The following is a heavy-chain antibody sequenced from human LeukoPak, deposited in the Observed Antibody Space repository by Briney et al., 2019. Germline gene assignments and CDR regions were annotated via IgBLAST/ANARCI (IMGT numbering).Heavy chain of an antibody. Sequence: QSGGSLRLSCAASGFTFSSYWMSWVRQAPGKGLEWVANIKQDGSEKYYVDSVKGRFTISRDNAKNSLYLQMNSLRAEDTAVYYCASLPPYYYDSSGYYGWGQGTLVTVSS. J-gene: IGHJ4*02. CDR1: GFTFSSYW. V-gene: IGHV3-7*01. D-gene: IGHD3-22*01. CDR2: IKQDGSEK. CDR3: ASLPPYYYDSSGYYG.